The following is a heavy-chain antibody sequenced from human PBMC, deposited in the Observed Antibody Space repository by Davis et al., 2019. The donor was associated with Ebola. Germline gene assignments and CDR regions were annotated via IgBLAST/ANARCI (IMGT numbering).Heavy chain of an antibody. V-gene: IGHV4-39*07. Sequence: SETLSLTCAVSGGSISSSSYYWGWIRQPPGKGLEWIGEIYHSGSTNYNPSLKSRVTISVDKSKNQFSLKLSSVTAADTAVYYCARDLGYYYDSSGYYGSRQDYYYYYGMDVWGQGTTVTISS. CDR3: ARDLGYYYDSSGYYGSRQDYYYYYGMDV. CDR2: IYHSGST. D-gene: IGHD3-22*01. J-gene: IGHJ6*02. CDR1: GGSISSSSYY.